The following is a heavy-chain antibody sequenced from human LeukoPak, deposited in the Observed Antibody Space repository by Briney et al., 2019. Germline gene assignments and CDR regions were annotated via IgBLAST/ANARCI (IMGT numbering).Heavy chain of an antibody. J-gene: IGHJ4*02. CDR2: ISADNVDT. CDR1: GYTFTNYG. Sequence: ASVKVSCKASGYTFTNYGFSWVRQAPGQGLEWMGWISADNVDTNYAQNLQGRVTVTTDTSTSTAYMELRSLRSDDTAVYYCARDSGSYHNRYYFDYWGQGTLVTVSS. D-gene: IGHD1-26*01. CDR3: ARDSGSYHNRYYFDY. V-gene: IGHV1-18*01.